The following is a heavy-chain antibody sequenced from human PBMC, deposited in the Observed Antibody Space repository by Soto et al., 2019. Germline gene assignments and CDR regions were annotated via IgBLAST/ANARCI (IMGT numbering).Heavy chain of an antibody. Sequence: QVQLQESGPGLVKPSETLSLTCTVSGGSISGFYWSWIRQPPGKGLEWIGYVNDRGNTNYNPSLKSRVTISVDTSKNQFSLKLRSVAAADTAVYYCARDVPTDGYGSGWYDYWGQGTPVTVTS. CDR1: GGSISGFY. CDR2: VNDRGNT. J-gene: IGHJ4*02. D-gene: IGHD6-19*01. V-gene: IGHV4-59*01. CDR3: ARDVPTDGYGSGWYDY.